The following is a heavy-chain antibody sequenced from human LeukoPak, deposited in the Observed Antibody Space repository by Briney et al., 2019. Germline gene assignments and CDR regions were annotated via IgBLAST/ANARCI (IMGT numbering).Heavy chain of an antibody. CDR1: GFTFSSYG. CDR2: ISYDGSNK. V-gene: IGHV3-30*18. J-gene: IGHJ4*02. Sequence: GGSLRLSCAASGFTFSSYGMHCVRQAPGKGLEWVAVISYDGSNKYYADSVKGRFTISRDNSKNTLYLQMNSLRAEDTAVYYCAKPTGVYDVLGYYSDYWGQGTLVTVSS. D-gene: IGHD4-23*01. CDR3: AKPTGVYDVLGYYSDY.